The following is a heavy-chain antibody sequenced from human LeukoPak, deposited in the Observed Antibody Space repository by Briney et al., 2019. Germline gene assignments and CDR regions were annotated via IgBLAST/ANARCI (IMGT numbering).Heavy chain of an antibody. CDR2: MNPNSGNT. CDR3: ARASAYSSSHY. CDR1: GYTLSSYD. Sequence: PCGPVKVSCKASGYTLSSYDINWVRQATGQGLEWMGWMNPNSGNTGYAQKYQGRVTMTRNTSISTAYMELSSLRSEDTAVYYCARASAYSSSHYWGQGTLVTVSS. J-gene: IGHJ4*02. V-gene: IGHV1-8*01. D-gene: IGHD6-6*01.